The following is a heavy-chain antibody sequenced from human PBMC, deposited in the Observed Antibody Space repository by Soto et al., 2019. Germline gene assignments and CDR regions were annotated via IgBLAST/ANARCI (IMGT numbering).Heavy chain of an antibody. V-gene: IGHV3-7*01. J-gene: IGHJ4*02. CDR2: TKFDESNK. Sequence: PGGSLRLSCVVSGFTFSNYWMSWVRQAPGKXLEWVARTKFDESNKQYVDSVKGRFTISRDNADNSLYLQMNSLRVEDTALYYCARDSGYGSGNSVNHYFDYWGQGTLVTVSS. D-gene: IGHD3-10*01. CDR1: GFTFSNYW. CDR3: ARDSGYGSGNSVNHYFDY.